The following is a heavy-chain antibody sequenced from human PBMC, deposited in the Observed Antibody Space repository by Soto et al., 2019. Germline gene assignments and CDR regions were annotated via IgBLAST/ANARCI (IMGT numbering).Heavy chain of an antibody. D-gene: IGHD2-15*01. CDR1: GGSISSGGYY. CDR3: AREHCSGGSCYAAGAYDI. V-gene: IGHV4-31*03. CDR2: IYYSGST. Sequence: SETLSLTCTVSGGSISSGGYYWSWIRQHPGKGLEWIGYIYYSGSTYCNPSLKSRVTISVDTSKNQFSLKLSSVTAADTAVYYCAREHCSGGSCYAAGAYDIWGQGTMVTVSS. J-gene: IGHJ3*02.